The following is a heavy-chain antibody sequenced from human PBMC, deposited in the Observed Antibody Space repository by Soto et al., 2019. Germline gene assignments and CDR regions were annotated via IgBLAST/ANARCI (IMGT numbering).Heavy chain of an antibody. CDR1: GFTISSYA. J-gene: IGHJ3*02. V-gene: IGHV3-30-3*01. CDR2: ISYDGSNK. Sequence: QVQLVESGGGVVQPGRSLRLSCAASGFTISSYAMNWVRQAPGKGLEWVAFISYDGSNKYYADSVKGRFTISRDNSKNTLYLQTNSLRPEDTAVFYCARDPGDGYNVDAFDIWGQGTMVTVSS. D-gene: IGHD5-12*01. CDR3: ARDPGDGYNVDAFDI.